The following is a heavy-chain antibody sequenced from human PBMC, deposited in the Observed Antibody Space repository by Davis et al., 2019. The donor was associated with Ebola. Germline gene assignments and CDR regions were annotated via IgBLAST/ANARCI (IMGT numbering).Heavy chain of an antibody. D-gene: IGHD3-22*01. CDR3: ARLRDSSGFYYDDY. J-gene: IGHJ4*02. Sequence: ASVKVSCKASGGTFSSYTISWVRQAPGQGLEWMGWISTYNGNTNYAQKVQGRCTMTTDTSTNTVYMELSSLRSEDTAVYFCARLRDSSGFYYDDYWGQGTLVTVS. CDR2: ISTYNGNT. CDR1: GGTFSSYT. V-gene: IGHV1-18*01.